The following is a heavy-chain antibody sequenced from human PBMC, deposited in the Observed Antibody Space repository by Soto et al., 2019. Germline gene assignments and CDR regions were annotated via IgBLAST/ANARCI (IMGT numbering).Heavy chain of an antibody. Sequence: PSETLSLTCTVSTGSITHYYWSWIRQSPGKGLEWVGFVSRNGSTAYTPSLKSLLNISLDRSKSQFSLRLNSVNAADTAIYYCARGQYFSFWSGSKYYFDXWGQGAMVTVSX. CDR1: TGSITHYY. D-gene: IGHD3-3*01. CDR3: ARGQYFSFWSGSKYYFDX. J-gene: IGHJ4*02. CDR2: VSRNGST. V-gene: IGHV4-59*01.